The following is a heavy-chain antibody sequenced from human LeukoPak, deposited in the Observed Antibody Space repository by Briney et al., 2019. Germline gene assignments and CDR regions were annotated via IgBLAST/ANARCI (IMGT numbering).Heavy chain of an antibody. V-gene: IGHV3-21*01. CDR1: GFTFSSYS. CDR3: ARDRVTMIVVVKYYYGMDV. Sequence: GGSLRLSCAASGFTFSSYSMNWVRQAPGKGLEWVSSISSSSSYIYYADSVKGRFTISRDNAKNSLYLQMNSLRAEDTAVYYCARDRVTMIVVVKYYYGMDVWGQGTTVTVSS. D-gene: IGHD3-22*01. CDR2: ISSSSSYI. J-gene: IGHJ6*02.